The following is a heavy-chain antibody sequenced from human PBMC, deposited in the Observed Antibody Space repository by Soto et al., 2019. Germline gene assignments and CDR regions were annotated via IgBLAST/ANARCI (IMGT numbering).Heavy chain of an antibody. CDR2: IYFSGNT. Sequence: QVQLQESGPGLVTPSHTLSLTCNASGVSVSRDIFYWSWIRHHPGLGLEWVGYIYFSGNTYYNPSLGGHVTISLDTYKTHSSLRLRTVTTADTTVYYCSRYPGVVVTAANSGLDVWGQGTPVTVSS. CDR3: SRYPGVVVTAANSGLDV. J-gene: IGHJ6*02. D-gene: IGHD2-2*01. V-gene: IGHV4-31*01. CDR1: GVSVSRDIFY.